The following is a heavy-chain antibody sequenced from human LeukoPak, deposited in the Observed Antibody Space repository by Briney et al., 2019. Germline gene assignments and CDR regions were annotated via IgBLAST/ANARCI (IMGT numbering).Heavy chain of an antibody. V-gene: IGHV3-30*02. CDR2: IRYDGSNE. D-gene: IGHD2-2*01. Sequence: GGSLRLSCAASGFTFSSYGMHWVRQAPGKGLEWVSFIRYDGSNEYYADSVRGRFTISRDNSKNTLSLQMNSLRAEDTAVYYCAKDRGRRIVVVPATKWGTFDYWGQGTLVTVSS. CDR1: GFTFSSYG. CDR3: AKDRGRRIVVVPATKWGTFDY. J-gene: IGHJ4*02.